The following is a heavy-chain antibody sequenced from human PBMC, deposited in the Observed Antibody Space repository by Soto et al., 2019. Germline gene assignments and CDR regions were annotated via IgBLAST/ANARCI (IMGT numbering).Heavy chain of an antibody. CDR2: IYHSGST. CDR3: ARSVVVVAAGSDSWFDP. J-gene: IGHJ5*02. V-gene: IGHV4-30-2*02. Sequence: SETLSLTCAVSGGSISSGGYSWSWIRQPPGKGLEWIGYIYHSGSTYYNPSLKSRVTISVDTSKNQFSLKLSSVTAADTAVYYCARSVVVVAAGSDSWFDPWGQGTLVTVSS. CDR1: GGSISSGGYS. D-gene: IGHD2-15*01.